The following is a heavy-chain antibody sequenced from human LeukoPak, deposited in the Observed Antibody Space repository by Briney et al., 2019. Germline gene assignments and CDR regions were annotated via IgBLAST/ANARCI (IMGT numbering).Heavy chain of an antibody. D-gene: IGHD2-2*01. V-gene: IGHV4-31*03. Sequence: PSETLSLPCTVSGGSISSGGYYWGWIRQHPGKGLEWIGYIYYSGGTYYNPSLKSRVTISVDTSKNQFSLKLSSVTAADTAVYYCASSPGYCSSTSCYEDFAGMDVWGQGTTVTVSS. CDR1: GGSISSGGYY. CDR2: IYYSGGT. CDR3: ASSPGYCSSTSCYEDFAGMDV. J-gene: IGHJ6*02.